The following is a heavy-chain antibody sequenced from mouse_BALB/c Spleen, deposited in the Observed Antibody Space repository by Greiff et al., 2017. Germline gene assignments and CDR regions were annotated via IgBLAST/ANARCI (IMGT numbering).Heavy chain of an antibody. V-gene: IGHV5-6*01. CDR2: ISSGGSYT. CDR1: GFTFSSYG. J-gene: IGHJ1*01. Sequence: EVQVVESGGDLVKPGGSLKLSCAASGFTFSSYGMSWVRQTPDKRLEWVATISSGGSYTYYPDSVKGRFTISRDNAKNTLYLQMSSLKSEDTAMYYCARQILGRSWYFDVWGAGTTVTVSS. D-gene: IGHD4-1*01. CDR3: ARQILGRSWYFDV.